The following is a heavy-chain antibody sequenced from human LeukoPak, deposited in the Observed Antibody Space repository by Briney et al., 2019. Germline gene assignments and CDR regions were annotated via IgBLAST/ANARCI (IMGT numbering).Heavy chain of an antibody. CDR3: AREGIIAAAAPPPFDP. Sequence: SETLSLTCAVYGGSFSGYYWSWIRQPPGKGLEWIGEINHSRSTNYNPSLKSRVTISVDTSKNQFSLKLSSVTAADTAVYYCAREGIIAAAAPPPFDPWGQGTLVTVSS. J-gene: IGHJ5*02. D-gene: IGHD6-13*01. CDR2: INHSRST. V-gene: IGHV4-34*01. CDR1: GGSFSGYY.